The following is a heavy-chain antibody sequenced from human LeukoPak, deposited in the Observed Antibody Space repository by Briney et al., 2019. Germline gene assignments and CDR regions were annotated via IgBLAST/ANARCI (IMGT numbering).Heavy chain of an antibody. V-gene: IGHV3-21*01. D-gene: IGHD6-13*01. Sequence: PGGSLRLSCAASGFTFSSYSMNWVRQAPGKGLEWVSSISSSSSYIYYADSVKGRFTISRDNAKNSLYLQMNSLRAEDTAVYYCAGDRDSSSWSTDYWGQGTLVTVSS. J-gene: IGHJ4*02. CDR1: GFTFSSYS. CDR2: ISSSSSYI. CDR3: AGDRDSSSWSTDY.